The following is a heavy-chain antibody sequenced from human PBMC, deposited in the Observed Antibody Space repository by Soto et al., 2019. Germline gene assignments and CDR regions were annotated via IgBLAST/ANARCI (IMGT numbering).Heavy chain of an antibody. CDR1: GFSLTTDGVG. D-gene: IGHD3-10*01. J-gene: IGHJ4*02. Sequence: QITLKESGPTLVKPTQTLTLTCSFSGFSLTTDGVGVGWVRQPPGEALEWLALIYWDDDERYSSSLKPRLTITKDPSKNQVVLIMTNMDPVDTATYYCAHSRNLITEDAQVGDFDYWGQGTLVTVSS. CDR3: AHSRNLITEDAQVGDFDY. V-gene: IGHV2-5*02. CDR2: IYWDDDE.